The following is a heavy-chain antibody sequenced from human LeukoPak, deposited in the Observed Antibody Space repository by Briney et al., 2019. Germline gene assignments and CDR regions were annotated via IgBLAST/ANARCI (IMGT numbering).Heavy chain of an antibody. V-gene: IGHV3-53*01. D-gene: IGHD3-3*01. CDR1: GFTVSSNY. J-gene: IGHJ4*02. CDR3: AREREVFGVAMEYFDY. Sequence: PGGSLRLSCAASGFTVSSNYMNWVRQAPGKGLEWVSVIFSGGTTYYTDSVKGRFTISRDNSKNTLYLQMNSLRVEDTAVYYCAREREVFGVAMEYFDYWGQGTLVTVSS. CDR2: IFSGGTT.